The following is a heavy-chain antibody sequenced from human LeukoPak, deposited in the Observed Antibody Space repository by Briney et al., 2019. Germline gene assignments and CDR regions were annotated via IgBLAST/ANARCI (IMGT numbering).Heavy chain of an antibody. V-gene: IGHV3-23*01. J-gene: IGHJ3*01. CDR2: ISRSGSGDNT. Sequence: GGSLRLSCAASGFTLSKFDMYWVRQAPGKGLECVSVISRSGSGDNTYYADSVKGRFTISRDNSKNTLYLQINSLRGDDTALYYCVRGTRAFDVWGQGTMVTVSS. CDR3: VRGTRAFDV. CDR1: GFTLSKFD.